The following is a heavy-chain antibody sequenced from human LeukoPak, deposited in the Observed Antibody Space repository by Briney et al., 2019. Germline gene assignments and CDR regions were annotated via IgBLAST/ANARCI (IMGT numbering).Heavy chain of an antibody. V-gene: IGHV3-7*01. CDR1: GFTFSSYW. CDR3: AKDLGVITMIVVGYGMDV. J-gene: IGHJ6*02. CDR2: VKQDGSEK. Sequence: PGGSLRLSCAASGFTFSSYWMSWVRQAPGKGLEWVANVKQDGSEKYYVDSVKGRFTISRDNAKSSLYLQMNSLRAEDTAVYYCAKDLGVITMIVVGYGMDVWGQGTTVTVSS. D-gene: IGHD3-22*01.